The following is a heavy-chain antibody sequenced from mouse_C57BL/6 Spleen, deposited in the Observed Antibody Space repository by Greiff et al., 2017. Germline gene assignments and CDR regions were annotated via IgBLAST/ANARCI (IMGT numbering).Heavy chain of an antibody. Sequence: LVESGAELMKPGASVKLSCKATGYTFTGYWIEWVKQRPGHGLEWIGEILPGSGSTNYNEKFKGKATFTADTSSNTAYMQLSSLTTEDSAIYYCARGGLDYGSSYDYFDYWGQGTTLTVSS. CDR2: ILPGSGST. J-gene: IGHJ2*01. V-gene: IGHV1-9*01. CDR1: GYTFTGYW. D-gene: IGHD1-1*01. CDR3: ARGGLDYGSSYDYFDY.